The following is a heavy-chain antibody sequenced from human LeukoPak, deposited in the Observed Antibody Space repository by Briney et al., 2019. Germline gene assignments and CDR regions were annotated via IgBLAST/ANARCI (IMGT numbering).Heavy chain of an antibody. Sequence: SETLSLTCAVYGGSFSGYYWSWISQPPGKGLEWIGEINHSGSTNYNPSLKSRVTISVDTSKNQFSLKLSSVTAADTAVYYCARGRVWIQLWSVGSYYMDVWGKGTTVTVSS. CDR3: ARGRVWIQLWSVGSYYMDV. CDR2: INHSGST. CDR1: GGSFSGYY. J-gene: IGHJ6*03. D-gene: IGHD5-18*01. V-gene: IGHV4-34*01.